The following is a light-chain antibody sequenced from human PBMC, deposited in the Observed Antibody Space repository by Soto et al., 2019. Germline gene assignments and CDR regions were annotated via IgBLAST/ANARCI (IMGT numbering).Light chain of an antibody. CDR2: RDT. Sequence: QSVLTQPPSVSGAPGQRVTISCTGSSSNIGASYDVHWYQQFPGAAPKLLIYRDTHRPSGIPNRFSGSTSGSTASLTISGLQTEDEADYYCCSYVGASIYVFGTGTKVTVL. V-gene: IGLV1-40*01. J-gene: IGLJ1*01. CDR3: CSYVGASIYV. CDR1: SSNIGASYD.